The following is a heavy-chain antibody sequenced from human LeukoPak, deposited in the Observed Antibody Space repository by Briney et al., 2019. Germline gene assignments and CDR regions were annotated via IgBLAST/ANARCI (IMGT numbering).Heavy chain of an antibody. J-gene: IGHJ6*03. V-gene: IGHV3-9*03. D-gene: IGHD6-6*01. CDR3: AKDGESSSSELGYYMDV. Sequence: GGSQRLSCAASGFTFDDYAMHWVRQAPGKGLEWVSGISWNSGSIGYADSVKGRFTISRDNAKNSLYLQMNSLRAEDMALYYCAKDGESSSSELGYYMDVWGKGTTVTVSS. CDR2: ISWNSGSI. CDR1: GFTFDDYA.